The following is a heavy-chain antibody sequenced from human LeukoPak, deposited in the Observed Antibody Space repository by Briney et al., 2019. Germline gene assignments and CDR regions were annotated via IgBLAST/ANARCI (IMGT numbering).Heavy chain of an antibody. CDR1: GDSMNEFY. D-gene: IGHD4-11*01. J-gene: IGHJ4*02. CDR3: ARDVGGNYQYFDY. CDR2: VYYSGST. Sequence: PSETLSLTCTVSGDSMNEFYWSWIRQPPGQGLEWIGYVYYSGSTTYNPSLKSRVTISIDTSKNQFSLTLTSVTAADTAVYYCARDVGGNYQYFDYWGQGTLVTVSS. V-gene: IGHV4-59*01.